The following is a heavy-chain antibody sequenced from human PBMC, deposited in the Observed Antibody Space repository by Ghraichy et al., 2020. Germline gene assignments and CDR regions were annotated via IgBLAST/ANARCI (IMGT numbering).Heavy chain of an antibody. CDR2: IYHSGST. V-gene: IGHV4-59*01. CDR3: ARDKWNFDY. D-gene: IGHD1-26*01. J-gene: IGHJ4*02. CDR1: GGSTSSYY. Sequence: SETLSLTCTVSGGSTSSYYWSWIRQPPGKGLEWIGYIYHSGSTNYNPSLKSRVTISIDTSKNQFSLELSSVTAADTAVYYCARDKWNFDYWGQGTLVTVSS.